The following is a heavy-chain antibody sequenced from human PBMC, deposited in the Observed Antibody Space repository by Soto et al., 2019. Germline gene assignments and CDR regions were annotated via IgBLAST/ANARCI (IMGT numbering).Heavy chain of an antibody. CDR3: ASRYCSSTSCGPGLFDS. CDR2: ISNSGGNT. D-gene: IGHD2-2*01. J-gene: IGHJ4*02. V-gene: IGHV3-23*01. CDR1: GSPFSSYV. Sequence: EVQLSQSPGPSPQPGPPLRPSCPASGSPFSSYVLSWVRQAPAKGLEWVSAISNSGGNTYYADSVKGRFTISRDNSKNTLYLQMNSLRVEDTAVYYCASRYCSSTSCGPGLFDSWGQGTLVTVSS.